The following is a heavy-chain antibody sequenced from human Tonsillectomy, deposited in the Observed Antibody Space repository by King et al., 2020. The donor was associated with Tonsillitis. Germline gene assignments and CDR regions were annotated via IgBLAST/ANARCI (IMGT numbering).Heavy chain of an antibody. CDR3: ASGLTIFGALDY. CDR2: INPSEGST. D-gene: IGHD3-3*01. CDR1: GYTFINYY. V-gene: IGHV1-46*01. J-gene: IGHJ4*02. Sequence: QLVQSGAEVKKPGASVKVSCKASGYTFINYYMHWVRQAPGQGLEWMGIINPSEGSTTYGQKFQGRVTMTRDTSTSTVYMELSSLRSEDTAVYYCASGLTIFGALDYWGQGTLVTVSS.